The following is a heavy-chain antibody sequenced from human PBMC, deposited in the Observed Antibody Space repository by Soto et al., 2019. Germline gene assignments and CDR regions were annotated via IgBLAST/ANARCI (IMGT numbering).Heavy chain of an antibody. Sequence: EVQLLESGGGLVQPGGSLRLSCAPSGFTFSNYAMSWVRQAPGKGLEWVSAISGTGGSTYYADSVNGRFTISRENPKKTVFLEKNRLRAEDTAVYYCAKTRAKNPHDWNDVSDYYFGMDVCVQGSTVTVSS. J-gene: IGHJ6*02. V-gene: IGHV3-23*01. CDR2: ISGTGGST. CDR3: AKTRAKNPHDWNDVSDYYFGMDV. D-gene: IGHD1-1*01. CDR1: GFTFSNYA.